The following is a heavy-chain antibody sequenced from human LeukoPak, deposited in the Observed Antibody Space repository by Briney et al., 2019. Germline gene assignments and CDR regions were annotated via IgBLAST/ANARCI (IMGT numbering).Heavy chain of an antibody. CDR2: IYPGDSDT. Sequence: GESLKISRKGSGYSFTSYWIGRVRQMPGKGVEWMGIIYPGDSDTRYSPSFQGQVTISADKSISTAYLQWSSLKASDTAMYYCARRAADYYYYYGMDVWGQGTTVTVSS. CDR1: GYSFTSYW. J-gene: IGHJ6*02. D-gene: IGHD6-13*01. CDR3: ARRAADYYYYYGMDV. V-gene: IGHV5-51*01.